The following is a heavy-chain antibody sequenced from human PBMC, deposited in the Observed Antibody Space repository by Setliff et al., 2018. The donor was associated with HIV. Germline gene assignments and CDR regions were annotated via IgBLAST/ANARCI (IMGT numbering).Heavy chain of an antibody. D-gene: IGHD3-10*01. CDR1: GGSISSYY. Sequence: SETLSLTCTVSGGSISSYYWSWIRQPPGKGLEWIGYIYYSGSTNYNPSLKSRVTISVDTSKNQFSLKLSSVTAADTAVYYCARVRRWFGELSLDYWGQGTLVTVSS. CDR3: ARVRRWFGELSLDY. J-gene: IGHJ4*02. CDR2: IYYSGST. V-gene: IGHV4-59*01.